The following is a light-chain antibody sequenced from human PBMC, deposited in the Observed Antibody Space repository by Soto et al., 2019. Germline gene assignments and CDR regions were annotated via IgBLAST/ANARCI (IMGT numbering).Light chain of an antibody. Sequence: QSVLTQPASVSGSPGQSLTISCTATSSDLGGYHYVSWYQQRPGKAPLRMVYEVSNRPSAVSNRFSGSESGNTASLTISGLQAEDEADYYSSSYTSSSTYVFGTGTKVTV. J-gene: IGLJ1*01. CDR2: EVS. CDR1: SSDLGGYHY. V-gene: IGLV2-14*01. CDR3: SSYTSSSTYV.